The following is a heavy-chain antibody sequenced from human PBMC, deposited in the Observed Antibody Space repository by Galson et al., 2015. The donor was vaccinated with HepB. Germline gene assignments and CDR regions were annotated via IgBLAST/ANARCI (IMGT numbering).Heavy chain of an antibody. CDR3: ASEGTGASGSYPEYFQH. CDR2: ISSSSSYI. J-gene: IGHJ1*01. V-gene: IGHV3-21*01. CDR1: GFTFSSYS. D-gene: IGHD1-26*01. Sequence: SLRLSCAASGFTFSSYSMNWVRQAPGQGLEWVSSISSSSSYIYYADSVKGRFTISRDNAKNSLYLQMNSLRAEDTAVYYCASEGTGASGSYPEYFQHWGQGTLVTVSS.